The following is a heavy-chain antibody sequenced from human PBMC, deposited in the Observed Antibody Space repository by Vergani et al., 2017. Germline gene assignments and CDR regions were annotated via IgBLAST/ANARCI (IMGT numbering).Heavy chain of an antibody. D-gene: IGHD2-2*02. Sequence: QVQLQESGPGLVKPSQTLSLTCTVSGGSISSGGYYWSWIRHHPGKGLEWIGYIYYSGSTYYNPSLKSRVTISVDTSKNQFSLKLSSVTAADTAVYYCATIGYRRWGYYFDYWGQGILVTVSS. CDR2: IYYSGST. V-gene: IGHV4-31*03. J-gene: IGHJ4*02. CDR1: GGSISSGGYY. CDR3: ATIGYRRWGYYFDY.